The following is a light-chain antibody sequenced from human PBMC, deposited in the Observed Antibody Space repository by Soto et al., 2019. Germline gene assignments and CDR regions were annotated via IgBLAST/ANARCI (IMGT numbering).Light chain of an antibody. Sequence: VLTQSPATLSVSPGERATLSCRASQSVSSNLAWYQQKPGQAPRLLIYGASTRATGIPARFSGSGSGTEFTLTISSLQSEDFAVYYCLQYNNWVPTFGQGTKVDIK. V-gene: IGKV3-15*01. CDR3: LQYNNWVPT. J-gene: IGKJ1*01. CDR2: GAS. CDR1: QSVSSN.